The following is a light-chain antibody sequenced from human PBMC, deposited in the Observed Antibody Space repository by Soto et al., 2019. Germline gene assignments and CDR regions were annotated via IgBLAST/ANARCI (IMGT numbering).Light chain of an antibody. CDR1: TGTVTSGHF. CDR3: LLTYSDAVV. V-gene: IGLV7-46*01. Sequence: QTVVTQEPSLIVSPGGTVTLTCGSSTGTVTSGHFPYWFQQKPGQAPRALIYDVTKKHSWTPARFSGSLLGDKAALTLSGVQPEDEAEYYCLLTYSDAVVFGGGTKLTVL. CDR2: DVT. J-gene: IGLJ2*01.